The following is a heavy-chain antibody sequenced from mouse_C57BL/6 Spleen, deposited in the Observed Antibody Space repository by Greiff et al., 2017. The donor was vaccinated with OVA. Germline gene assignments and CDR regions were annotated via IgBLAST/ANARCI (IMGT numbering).Heavy chain of an antibody. D-gene: IGHD1-1*01. CDR1: GFNIKNTY. CDR2: IDPANGNT. CDR3: ARGTTVVPYYFDY. V-gene: IGHV14-3*01. Sequence: EVKLVESVAELVRPGASVKLSCTASGFNIKNTYMHWVKQRPEQGLEWIGRIDPANGNTKYAPKFQGKATITADTSSNTAYLQLSSLTSEDTAIYYCARGTTVVPYYFDYWGQGTTLTVSS. J-gene: IGHJ2*01.